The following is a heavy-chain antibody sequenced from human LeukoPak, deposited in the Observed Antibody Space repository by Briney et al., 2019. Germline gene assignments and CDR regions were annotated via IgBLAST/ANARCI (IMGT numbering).Heavy chain of an antibody. J-gene: IGHJ5*02. CDR1: GYTFTSYD. CDR2: MNPNSGNT. V-gene: IGHV1-8*01. CDR3: ARGIVRRLWFGELLKGGSRNWFDP. D-gene: IGHD3-10*01. Sequence: GASVKVSCKASGYTFTSYDINWVRQATGQGLEWMGWMNPNSGNTGYAQKFQGGVTMTRNTSISTAYMELSSLRSEDTAVYYCARGIVRRLWFGELLKGGSRNWFDPWGQGTLVTVSS.